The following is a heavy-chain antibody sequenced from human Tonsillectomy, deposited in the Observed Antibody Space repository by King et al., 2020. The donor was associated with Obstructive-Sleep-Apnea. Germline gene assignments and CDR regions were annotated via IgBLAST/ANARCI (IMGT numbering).Heavy chain of an antibody. CDR1: GFSLSTSGVG. V-gene: IGHV2-5*02. CDR3: AHLLYRNGGLH. Sequence: TLKESGPTLVKPTQTLMLTCTFSGFSLSTSGVGVGWIRQPPGQALEWLALIYWDGDKRYNPSLKSRLAITKDTSKNQVVLTMTNMDPVDTATYYCAHLLYRNGGLHWGQGTLVTVSS. J-gene: IGHJ4*02. CDR2: IYWDGDK. D-gene: IGHD2-8*01.